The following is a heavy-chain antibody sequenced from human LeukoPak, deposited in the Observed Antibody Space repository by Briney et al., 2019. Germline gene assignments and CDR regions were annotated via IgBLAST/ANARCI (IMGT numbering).Heavy chain of an antibody. V-gene: IGHV6-1*01. CDR3: ARTSGYFDY. J-gene: IGHJ4*02. D-gene: IGHD6-19*01. CDR2: TYYRSKWFN. Sequence: SQTLSLTCVISGDSVSSKSAAWNWIRQSPSRGLEWLGRTYYRSKWFNDYAVSVKGRITINPDTSKNQFLLQLNSVTPEDTAVYFCARTSGYFDYWGQGTLVTVSS. CDR1: GDSVSSKSAA.